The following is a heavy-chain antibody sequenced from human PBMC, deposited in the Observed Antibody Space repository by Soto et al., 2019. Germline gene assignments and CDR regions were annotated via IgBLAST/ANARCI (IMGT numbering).Heavy chain of an antibody. CDR3: AREAGDIVVVPANGMGG. Sequence: GESLKISCKGSGYSFTSYWISWVRQMPGKGLEWMGRIDPSDSYTNYSPSFQGHVTISADKSISTAYLQWSSLKASDTAMYYCAREAGDIVVVPANGMGGWGQGTTVTASS. CDR1: GYSFTSYW. D-gene: IGHD2-2*01. J-gene: IGHJ6*01. V-gene: IGHV5-10-1*01. CDR2: IDPSDSYT.